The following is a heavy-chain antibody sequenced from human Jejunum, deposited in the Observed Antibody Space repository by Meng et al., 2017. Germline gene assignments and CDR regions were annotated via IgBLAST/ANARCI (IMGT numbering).Heavy chain of an antibody. V-gene: IGHV4-39*07. D-gene: IGHD6-13*01. CDR1: GDPTPHNNYP. J-gene: IGHJ5*02. Sequence: QESGPRPVGPSGNLALPFTCLGDPTPHNNYPRGWIRQPPGKGLEWIGTIDYSGTTYYNPSLKSRVTITLGTSKNQISLKVTTVTAAETAVYYCARYSRYVGWLDPWGQGTLVTVSS. CDR2: IDYSGTT. CDR3: ARYSRYVGWLDP.